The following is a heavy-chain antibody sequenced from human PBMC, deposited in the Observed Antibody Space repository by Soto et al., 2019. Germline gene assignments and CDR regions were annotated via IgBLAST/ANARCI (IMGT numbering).Heavy chain of an antibody. D-gene: IGHD6-6*01. CDR3: TPSGPHRSSSRWFDP. Sequence: EVQLVESGGGLVEPGGSLRLSCAASGFSFTNAWMTWVRQAPGKGLEWVGRIKTTTDGGTTDYAAPVKGRFTISRDDSKNTLYLQMNSLKTEDTAVYYCTPSGPHRSSSRWFDPWGQGTRVTVSS. J-gene: IGHJ5*02. CDR2: IKTTTDGGTT. V-gene: IGHV3-15*01. CDR1: GFSFTNAW.